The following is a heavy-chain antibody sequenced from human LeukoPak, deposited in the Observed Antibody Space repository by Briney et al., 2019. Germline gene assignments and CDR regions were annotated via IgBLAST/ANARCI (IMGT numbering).Heavy chain of an antibody. D-gene: IGHD3-22*01. V-gene: IGHV4-4*07. CDR3: TRGSIAYYYMDV. Sequence: SETLSLTCTVSGVSVSSYYWSWIRQPAGKGLEWLGRIYTSGSTNYNPSLKGRVTISVDTSKNQFSLKLSSVTATDTAVYYCTRGSIAYYYMDVWGKGTTVTISS. J-gene: IGHJ6*03. CDR2: IYTSGST. CDR1: GVSVSSYY.